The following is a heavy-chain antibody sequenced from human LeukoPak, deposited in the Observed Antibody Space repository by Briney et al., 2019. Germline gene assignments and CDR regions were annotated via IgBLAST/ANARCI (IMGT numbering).Heavy chain of an antibody. CDR3: AYYDSSGYYSRFDY. V-gene: IGHV3-23*01. D-gene: IGHD3-22*01. CDR2: ISGSGDST. Sequence: GGFLRLSCAASGFTFSSYAMSWVRQAPGKGLEWVSAISGSGDSTYYADSVKGRFTISRDNSKNTLYLQMNSLRAEDTAVYYCAYYDSSGYYSRFDYWGQGTLVTVSS. J-gene: IGHJ4*02. CDR1: GFTFSSYA.